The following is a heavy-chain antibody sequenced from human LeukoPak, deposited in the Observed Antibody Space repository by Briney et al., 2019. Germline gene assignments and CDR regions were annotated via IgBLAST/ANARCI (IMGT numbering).Heavy chain of an antibody. D-gene: IGHD2-15*01. V-gene: IGHV3-23*01. CDR2: TSGSGDDT. CDR3: AKKRSSGGATQFDY. J-gene: IGHJ4*02. CDR1: GFTFSGYG. Sequence: GGSLRLSCVASGFTFSGYGMSWVRQAPGKGLEWVSSTSGSGDDTYYADSVEGRFTLSRDNSKNTLYLQMNSLRADDTAVYYCAKKRSSGGATQFDYWGQGTLVTVSS.